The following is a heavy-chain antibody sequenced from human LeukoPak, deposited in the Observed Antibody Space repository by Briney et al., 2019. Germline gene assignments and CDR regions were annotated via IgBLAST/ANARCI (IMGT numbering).Heavy chain of an antibody. D-gene: IGHD3-22*01. CDR1: GFTFSSYA. Sequence: GGSLRLSCAASGFTFSSYAMSWVRQAPGKGLEWVSDISGSGDNTYYADSVKGRFTISRDNSKNALYLQMNSLRAEDTAVYYCAKARIPSGNGYYSDWGQGTLVTVSS. V-gene: IGHV3-23*01. CDR2: ISGSGDNT. J-gene: IGHJ4*02. CDR3: AKARIPSGNGYYSD.